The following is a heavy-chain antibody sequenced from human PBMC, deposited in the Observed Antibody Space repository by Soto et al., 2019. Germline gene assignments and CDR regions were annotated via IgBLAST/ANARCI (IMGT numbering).Heavy chain of an antibody. J-gene: IGHJ4*02. CDR3: ARRDSRMVMRYFDY. CDR1: GGSVSSGTYY. Sequence: QVQLQESGPGLVKPSETLSLTCTVSGGSVSSGTYYWSWLRQSPGKGLEWIGYIYYSGSTNYNPSLNSRFTISVYTSKNQCSLKLSSVTAADTAVYYWARRDSRMVMRYFDYWAQGTLVTVSS. V-gene: IGHV4-61*01. CDR2: IYYSGST. D-gene: IGHD5-18*01.